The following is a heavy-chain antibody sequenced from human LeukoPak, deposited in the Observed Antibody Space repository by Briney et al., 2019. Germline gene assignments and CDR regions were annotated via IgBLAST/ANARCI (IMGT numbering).Heavy chain of an antibody. CDR1: GFTFITYW. J-gene: IGHJ5*02. D-gene: IGHD3-10*01. V-gene: IGHV3-7*05. CDR2: INQDGSDK. Sequence: PGGSLRLSCAASGFTFITYWMIWVRQAPGKGLEWVASINQDGSDKYYVDSVEGRFTISRDNAKNSLYLQMNSLRAEDTAVYFCARDRGLGLFDPWGQGTLVAVSS. CDR3: ARDRGLGLFDP.